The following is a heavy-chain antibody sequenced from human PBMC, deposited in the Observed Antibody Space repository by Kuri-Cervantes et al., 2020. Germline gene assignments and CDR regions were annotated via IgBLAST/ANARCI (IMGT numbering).Heavy chain of an antibody. CDR1: GFTFSSYD. CDR2: IGTAGDT. J-gene: IGHJ4*02. D-gene: IGHD6-19*01. CDR3: AKGLTGYSSGWYIFDY. Sequence: GESLKISCAAPGFTFSSYDMHWVRQATGKGLEWVSAIGTAGDTYYPGSVKGRFTISRENAKNSLYLQMNSLRAEDPALYYCAKGLTGYSSGWYIFDYWGQGTLVTVSS. V-gene: IGHV3-13*01.